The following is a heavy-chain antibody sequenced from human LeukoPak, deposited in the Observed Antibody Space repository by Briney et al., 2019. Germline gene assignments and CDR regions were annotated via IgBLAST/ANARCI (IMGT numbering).Heavy chain of an antibody. V-gene: IGHV3-23*01. CDR2: ISRSGPT. CDR1: GFTFSGYD. Sequence: PGGSLRLSCAASGFTFSGYDMQWVRQAPGKGLEWVSGISRSGPTYYRDSAKGRFTISRDNSKDTLYLQMDSLRAEDTATYYCAKGESFAFAMWGQGTMVTVSS. CDR3: AKGESFAFAM. J-gene: IGHJ3*02.